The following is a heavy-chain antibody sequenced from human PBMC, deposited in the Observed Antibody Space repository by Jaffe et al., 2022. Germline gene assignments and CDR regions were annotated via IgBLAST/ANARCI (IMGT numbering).Heavy chain of an antibody. CDR2: IYYSGST. D-gene: IGHD6-13*01. V-gene: IGHV4-59*01. J-gene: IGHJ4*02. Sequence: QVQLQESGPGLVKPSETLSLTCTVSGGSISSYSWSWIRQPPGKGLEWIGYIYYSGSTNYNPSLKSRVIISVDTSKNQFSLKLSSVTAADTAVYYCARGDHTSSWYRTFDYWGQGTLVTVSS. CDR1: GGSISSYS. CDR3: ARGDHTSSWYRTFDY.